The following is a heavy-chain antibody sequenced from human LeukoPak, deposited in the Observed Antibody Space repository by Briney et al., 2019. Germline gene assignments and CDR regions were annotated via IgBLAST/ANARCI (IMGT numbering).Heavy chain of an antibody. Sequence: SETLSLTCTVSGGSITSYYWSWIRQPAGKGLEWIGRIYTTGSTTYNPSLKSRVTLSVDTSKNQFSLKLSSVTAADTAVYYCARANPPNSSGWPFYYYYYYMDVWGKGTTVTVSS. CDR2: IYTTGST. V-gene: IGHV4-4*07. J-gene: IGHJ6*03. D-gene: IGHD6-19*01. CDR3: ARANPPNSSGWPFYYYYYYMDV. CDR1: GGSITSYY.